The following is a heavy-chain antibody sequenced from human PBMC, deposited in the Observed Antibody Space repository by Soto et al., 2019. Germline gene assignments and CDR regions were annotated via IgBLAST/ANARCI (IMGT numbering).Heavy chain of an antibody. V-gene: IGHV1-18*01. CDR1: GYTFTSYG. Sequence: QVQLVPSGAEVKKPGASVKVSCKASGYTFTSYGIRWVRQAPGQWLEWMGWISAYNGNTNYAQKLQCRVTMTTDTSTSTGSLELRSLRADDTSVYYCARDSSSSCHDYWGQGTLVTVSS. J-gene: IGHJ4*02. CDR3: ARDSSSSCHDY. D-gene: IGHD6-13*01. CDR2: ISAYNGNT.